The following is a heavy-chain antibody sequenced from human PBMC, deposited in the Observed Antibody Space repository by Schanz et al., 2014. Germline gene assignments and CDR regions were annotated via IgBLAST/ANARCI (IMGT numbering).Heavy chain of an antibody. CDR2: ISDSGDLT. J-gene: IGHJ3*02. V-gene: IGHV3-23*04. Sequence: VQLVESGGGVVQPGRSLRLSCAGSGFSFSDYGMHWVRQAPGRGLEWVSAISDSGDLTYYADSVKGRFTISRDNAKYTLYLQMNSLRAEDTAIYFCAAARGTNCYFCALDIWGQGTMVTVSS. D-gene: IGHD2-2*01. CDR1: GFSFSDYG. CDR3: AAARGTNCYFCALDI.